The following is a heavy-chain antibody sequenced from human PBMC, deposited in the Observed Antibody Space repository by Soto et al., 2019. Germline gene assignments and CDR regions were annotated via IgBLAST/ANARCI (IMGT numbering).Heavy chain of an antibody. D-gene: IGHD2-15*01. CDR3: ARGSIVVVVAATQLHNWLDP. J-gene: IGHJ5*02. CDR1: GGSISSSSYY. Sequence: PSETLSLTCTVSGGSISSSSYYWGWIRQPPGKGLEWIGSIYYSGSTYYNPSLKSRVTISVDTSKNQFSLKLSSVTAADTAVYYCARGSIVVVVAATQLHNWLDPWGQGTLVTVSS. V-gene: IGHV4-39*01. CDR2: IYYSGST.